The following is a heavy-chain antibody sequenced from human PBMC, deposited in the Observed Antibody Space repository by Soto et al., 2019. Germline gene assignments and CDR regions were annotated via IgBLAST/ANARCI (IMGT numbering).Heavy chain of an antibody. CDR1: GYTFTGYY. CDR2: INPNSGGT. D-gene: IGHD3-16*01. Sequence: ASVKVSCKASGYTFTGYYMHWVRQAPGQGLEWMGWINPNSGGTNYAQKFQGWVTMTRDTSISTAYMELSRMRSDDKAVYCCGRGGGNWFDPWGQGTLVTVSS. J-gene: IGHJ5*02. V-gene: IGHV1-2*04. CDR3: GRGGGNWFDP.